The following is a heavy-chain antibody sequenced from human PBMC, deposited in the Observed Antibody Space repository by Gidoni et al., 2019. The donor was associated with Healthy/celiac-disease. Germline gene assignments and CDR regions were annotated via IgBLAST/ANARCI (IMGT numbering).Heavy chain of an antibody. V-gene: IGHV3-13*01. CDR2: IGTAGDT. CDR3: ARDGYGSGSFDL. D-gene: IGHD3-10*01. CDR1: GFTFSSYD. Sequence: EVQLVESGGGLVQPGGSLRLSCAASGFTFSSYDMLWVRQGTGKGLVWVSAIGTAGDTYYPGSVKGRFTISRENAKNSLYLQMNSLRAGDTAVYYCARDGYGSGSFDLWGRGTLVTVSS. J-gene: IGHJ2*01.